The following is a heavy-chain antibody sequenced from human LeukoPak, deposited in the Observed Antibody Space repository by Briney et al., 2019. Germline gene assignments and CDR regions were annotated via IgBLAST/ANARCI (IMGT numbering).Heavy chain of an antibody. CDR2: INHSGST. J-gene: IGHJ4*02. Sequence: SETLSLTCAVYGGSFSGYYWSWIRQPPGKGLEWIGEINHSGSTNYNPSLKSRVTISVDTSKNQFSLKLSSLTAADTAVYYCARHFRYYDSSGYYYWGQGTLVTVSS. CDR3: ARHFRYYDSSGYYY. V-gene: IGHV4-34*01. D-gene: IGHD3-22*01. CDR1: GGSFSGYY.